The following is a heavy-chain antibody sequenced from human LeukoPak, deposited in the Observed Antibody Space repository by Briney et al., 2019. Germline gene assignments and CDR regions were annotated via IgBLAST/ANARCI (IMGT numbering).Heavy chain of an antibody. CDR3: ARSGRGYEDAFDI. V-gene: IGHV3-21*01. Sequence: GGSLRLSCAASGFTFSIYTMNWVRQAPGKGLEWVSSISSSSYIYYADSVKGRFTISRDNAKNSLYLQMNSLRAEDTAVYYCARSGRGYEDAFDIWGQGTMVIVSS. J-gene: IGHJ3*02. D-gene: IGHD5-12*01. CDR1: GFTFSIYT. CDR2: ISSSSYI.